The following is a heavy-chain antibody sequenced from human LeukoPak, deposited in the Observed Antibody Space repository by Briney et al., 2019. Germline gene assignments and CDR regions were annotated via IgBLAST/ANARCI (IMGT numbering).Heavy chain of an antibody. Sequence: GGSLRLSCATSGFTFSTYWMSWVRQAPGKGLEWVANIKQDGNETYYADSVKGRFTIFRDNAKNSLYLQMDSLRVEDTAVYYCANGDGFDYWGQGTLVIVSS. CDR3: ANGDGFDY. CDR2: IKQDGNET. J-gene: IGHJ4*02. D-gene: IGHD5-24*01. V-gene: IGHV3-7*01. CDR1: GFTFSTYW.